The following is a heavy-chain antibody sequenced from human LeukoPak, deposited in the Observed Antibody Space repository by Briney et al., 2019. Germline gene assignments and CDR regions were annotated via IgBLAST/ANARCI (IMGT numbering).Heavy chain of an antibody. J-gene: IGHJ4*02. D-gene: IGHD2-21*02. Sequence: ASVKVSCKTSGYTFTSYDINWVRQATGQWLEWMGWMRPNSGNTGYAQKFQGRVTMTRNTSISTAYMELSSLRSEDTAVYYCATPCGGDWDPALGHWGQGPLVTVSS. CDR2: MRPNSGNT. CDR1: GYTFTSYD. CDR3: ATPCGGDWDPALGH. V-gene: IGHV1-8*01.